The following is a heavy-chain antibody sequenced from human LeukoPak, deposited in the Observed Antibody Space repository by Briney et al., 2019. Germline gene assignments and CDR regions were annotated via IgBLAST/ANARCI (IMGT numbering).Heavy chain of an antibody. D-gene: IGHD3-22*01. CDR1: GYTFTSYG. CDR3: ARDLHYYDSSGYYIFDY. Sequence: ASVKVSCKASGYTFTSYGISWVRQAPGQGLEWMGWISAYNGNTNYAQKLQGRVTMTTDTSTSTAHMELRSLRSDDTAVYYCARDLHYYDSSGYYIFDYWGQGTLVTVSS. V-gene: IGHV1-18*01. J-gene: IGHJ4*02. CDR2: ISAYNGNT.